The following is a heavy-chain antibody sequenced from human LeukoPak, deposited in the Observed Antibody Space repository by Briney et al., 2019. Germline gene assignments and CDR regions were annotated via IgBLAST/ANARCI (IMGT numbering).Heavy chain of an antibody. D-gene: IGHD5-18*01. CDR1: GYTFTSYG. CDR3: AREGDSGYSYGFDY. CDR2: ISAYNGNT. V-gene: IGHV1-18*01. J-gene: IGHJ4*02. Sequence: GASVRVSFKASGYTFTSYGISWVRQAPGQGGEGMGWISAYNGNTNYAQKLQGRVTMTTDTSTSTAYMELRSLRSDDTAVYYCAREGDSGYSYGFDYWGQGTLVTVSS.